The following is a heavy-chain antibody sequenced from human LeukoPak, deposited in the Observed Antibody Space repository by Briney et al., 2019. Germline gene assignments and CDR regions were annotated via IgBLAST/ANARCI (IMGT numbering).Heavy chain of an antibody. CDR1: GGTFSSYA. J-gene: IGHJ1*01. CDR2: IIPIFGTA. D-gene: IGHD2-15*01. V-gene: IGHV1-69*05. CDR3: AREVRCSGGSCYLSEYFQH. Sequence: SVKVSCKASGGTFSSYAISWVRQAPGRGLEWMGGIIPIFGTANYAQKFQGRVTITTDESTSTAYMELSSLRSEDTAVYYCAREVRCSGGSCYLSEYFQHWGQGTLVTVSS.